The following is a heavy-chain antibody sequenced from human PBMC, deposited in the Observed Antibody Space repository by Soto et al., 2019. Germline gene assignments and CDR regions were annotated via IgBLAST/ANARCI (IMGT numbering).Heavy chain of an antibody. CDR1: GYSFTSYD. J-gene: IGHJ4*02. V-gene: IGHV1-18*04. Sequence: GASVKVSCKASGYSFTSYDITWVRQAPGQGLEGMGWISPKSDNTNYANKFRGRVSLTTDTTTNTAYMDVRGLHSDDTAVYYCAKFTTGTIHFDYWGQGTQVTVSS. D-gene: IGHD1-1*01. CDR2: ISPKSDNT. CDR3: AKFTTGTIHFDY.